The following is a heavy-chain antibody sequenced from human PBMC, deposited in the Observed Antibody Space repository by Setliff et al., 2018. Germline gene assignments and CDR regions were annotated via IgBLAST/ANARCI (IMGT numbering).Heavy chain of an antibody. J-gene: IGHJ4*02. CDR1: GYTLTELS. CDR3: ARDASYNFWSGYRGAFDY. V-gene: IGHV1-46*01. CDR2: INPSGGST. D-gene: IGHD3-3*01. Sequence: GASVKVSCKVSGYTLTELSMHWVRQAPGQGLEWMGIINPSGGSTSYAQKFQGRVTMTRDTSTSTVYMELSSLRSEDTAVYYCARDASYNFWSGYRGAFDYWGQGTLVTVSS.